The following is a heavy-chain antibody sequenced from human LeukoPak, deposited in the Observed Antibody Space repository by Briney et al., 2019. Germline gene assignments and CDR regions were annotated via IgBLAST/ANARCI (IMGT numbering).Heavy chain of an antibody. V-gene: IGHV3-33*01. Sequence: GVSLRLSCAASGFTFSSYGMHWVRQAPGKGLEWVAVIWYDGSNKYYADSVKGRFTISRDNSKNTLYLQMNSLRAEDTAVYYCARDSSSSWYWGDYWGQGTLVTVSS. D-gene: IGHD6-13*01. CDR2: IWYDGSNK. CDR1: GFTFSSYG. J-gene: IGHJ4*02. CDR3: ARDSSSSWYWGDY.